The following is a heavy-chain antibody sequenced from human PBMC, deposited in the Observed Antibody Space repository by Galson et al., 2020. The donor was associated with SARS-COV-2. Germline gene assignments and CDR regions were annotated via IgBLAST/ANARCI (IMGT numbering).Heavy chain of an antibody. CDR3: ATAPAVAGTDWFDP. CDR1: GYTLTELS. D-gene: IGHD6-19*01. CDR2: FDPEDGET. Sequence: ASVKVFCKVSGYTLTELSMHWVRQAPGKGLEWMGGFDPEDGETIYAQKFQGRVTMTEDTSTDTAYMELSSLRSEDTAVYYCATAPAVAGTDWFDPWGQGTLVTVSS. V-gene: IGHV1-24*01. J-gene: IGHJ5*02.